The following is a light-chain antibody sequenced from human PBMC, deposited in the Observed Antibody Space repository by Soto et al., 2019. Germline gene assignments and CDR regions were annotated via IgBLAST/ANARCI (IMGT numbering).Light chain of an antibody. CDR3: AAWDDSLNGGV. V-gene: IGLV1-44*01. CDR1: SSNIGSNT. CDR2: SNN. Sequence: SVLTQPPSASGPPGQRVTISCSGSSSNIGSNTVNWYQQLPGTAPKLLIYSNNQRPSGVPDRFSGSKSGTSASLAISGLQSEDEADYYCAAWDDSLNGGVFGGGTKVTVL. J-gene: IGLJ3*02.